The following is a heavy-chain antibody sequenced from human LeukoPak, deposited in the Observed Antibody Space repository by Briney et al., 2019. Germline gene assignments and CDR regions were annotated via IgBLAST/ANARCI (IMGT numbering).Heavy chain of an antibody. D-gene: IGHD3-22*01. J-gene: IGHJ4*02. Sequence: SETLSLTCTVSGGSISSGDYYWSWIRQPPGKGLEWIGYIYYSGSTYYNPSLKSRVTISVDTSKNQFSLKLSSVTAADTAVYYCARDSLYRYDSSGYYPPIDWGQGTLVTVSS. CDR2: IYYSGST. V-gene: IGHV4-30-4*01. CDR1: GGSISSGDYY. CDR3: ARDSLYRYDSSGYYPPID.